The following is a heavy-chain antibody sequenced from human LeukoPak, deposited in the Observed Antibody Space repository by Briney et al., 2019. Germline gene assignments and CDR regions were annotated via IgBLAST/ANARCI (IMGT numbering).Heavy chain of an antibody. V-gene: IGHV3-7*03. CDR2: IKQDGSEK. CDR1: GFTFSSYW. CDR3: ARVGPYYYDSSGYF. Sequence: GGSLRLSCAASGFTFSSYWMSWVRQAPGKGLEWVANIKQDGSEKYYVDSVKGRFTISRDNAKNSLYLQMNSLRAEDTAVYYCARVGPYYYDSSGYFWGQGTLVTVSS. D-gene: IGHD3-22*01. J-gene: IGHJ4*02.